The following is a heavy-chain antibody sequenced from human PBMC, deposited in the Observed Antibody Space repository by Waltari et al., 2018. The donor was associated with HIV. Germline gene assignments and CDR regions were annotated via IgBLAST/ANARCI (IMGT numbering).Heavy chain of an antibody. Sequence: VQLVQFGGSLIKTGGSLRLCCSASGLGVRGSWMHWVRQTPGKGLGWVSRINIDGSRIDYADSVRGRFTISRDSAKNTLSLQMNSLTEEDTAVYYCSRDTFGEYDYWGQGTLVTVSS. CDR3: SRDTFGEYDY. CDR2: INIDGSRI. CDR1: GLGVRGSW. D-gene: IGHD3-10*01. J-gene: IGHJ4*02. V-gene: IGHV3-74*01.